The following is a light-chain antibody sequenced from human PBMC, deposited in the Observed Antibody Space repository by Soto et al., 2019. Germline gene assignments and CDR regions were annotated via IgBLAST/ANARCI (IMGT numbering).Light chain of an antibody. Sequence: EIVLTQSPGTLSLSPGERATLSCRASQSVSSSYLAWYQQKPGQAPRLLIYGASSRATGIPDRFSGSGSGTDFTRTISRLEPEDFAVYYCQQYGSSFRGYTFGQGTKLEIK. CDR1: QSVSSSY. CDR2: GAS. V-gene: IGKV3-20*01. J-gene: IGKJ2*01. CDR3: QQYGSSFRGYT.